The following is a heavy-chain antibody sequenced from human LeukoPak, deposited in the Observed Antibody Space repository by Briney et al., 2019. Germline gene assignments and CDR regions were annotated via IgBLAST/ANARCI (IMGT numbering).Heavy chain of an antibody. Sequence: HPGGSLRLSCTVSGFTFRSHAMTWVRQAPGKGLEWVSVISENGGDTYYADSVKGRFTISRDNSKNILYLEMNSLRAKDTAVYYCAKSKRLGVYPYWGQGTLVTVSS. J-gene: IGHJ4*02. D-gene: IGHD5/OR15-5a*01. CDR2: ISENGGDT. CDR3: AKSKRLGVYPY. CDR1: GFTFRSHA. V-gene: IGHV3-23*01.